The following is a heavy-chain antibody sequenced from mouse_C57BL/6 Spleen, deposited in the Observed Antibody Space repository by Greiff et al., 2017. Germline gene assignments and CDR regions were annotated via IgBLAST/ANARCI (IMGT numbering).Heavy chain of an antibody. Sequence: QVPLQQPGAELVKPGASVQLSCKASGYTFTSYWMHWVKQRPGRGLEWIGRIDPNSGGTKYNEKFKSKATLTVDKPSSTAYMQLSSLTSEDSAVYYCARDDSNPYYYAMDDWGQGTSVTVSS. CDR3: ARDDSNPYYYAMDD. CDR2: IDPNSGGT. D-gene: IGHD2-5*01. V-gene: IGHV1-72*01. CDR1: GYTFTSYW. J-gene: IGHJ4*01.